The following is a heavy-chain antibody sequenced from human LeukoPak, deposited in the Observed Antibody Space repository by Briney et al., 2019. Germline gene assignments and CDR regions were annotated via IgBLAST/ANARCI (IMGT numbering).Heavy chain of an antibody. J-gene: IGHJ3*02. Sequence: GGSLRLSCTASGFTFGDYAMSWVRQAPGKGLEWVGFIRSKAYGGTTEYAASVKGRFTISRDDSKSIAYPQMNSLKTEDTAVYYCTRTDAFDIWGQGTMVTVSS. CDR3: TRTDAFDI. CDR2: IRSKAYGGTT. V-gene: IGHV3-49*04. CDR1: GFTFGDYA.